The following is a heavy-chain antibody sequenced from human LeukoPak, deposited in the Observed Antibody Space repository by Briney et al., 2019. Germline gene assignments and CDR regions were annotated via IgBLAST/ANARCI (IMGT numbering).Heavy chain of an antibody. J-gene: IGHJ6*03. CDR2: INRSGST. D-gene: IGHD5-12*01. CDR3: ARLMYSGYEGLDYYFNYIDV. V-gene: IGHV4-34*01. Sequence: PSETLSLTCGVYGGSLRGYYWSWIRQPPGKGLEWIGEINRSGSTNYNPSLKSRVTMSVDASKNQFSLNLSSVTAADTAVYYCARLMYSGYEGLDYYFNYIDVWGKGTTVTISS. CDR1: GGSLRGYY.